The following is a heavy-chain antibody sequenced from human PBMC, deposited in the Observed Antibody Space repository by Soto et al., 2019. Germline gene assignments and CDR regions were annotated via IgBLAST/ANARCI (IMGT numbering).Heavy chain of an antibody. CDR3: ARLPFGPDSSDY. J-gene: IGHJ4*02. Sequence: ASVKVSFKASGYTFTSYAMHWVRQAPGQRLEWMGWINAGNGNTKYSQKFQGRVTITRDTSASTAYMELSSLRSEDTAVYYCARLPFGPDSSDYWGQGTLVTVSS. V-gene: IGHV1-3*01. CDR2: INAGNGNT. D-gene: IGHD3-22*01. CDR1: GYTFTSYA.